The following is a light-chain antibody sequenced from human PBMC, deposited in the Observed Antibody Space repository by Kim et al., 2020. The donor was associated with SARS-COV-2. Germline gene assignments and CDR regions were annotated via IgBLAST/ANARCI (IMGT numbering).Light chain of an antibody. J-gene: IGLJ3*02. Sequence: GQTVTISCSGSNSNIGNNFVNWYQQLPGAAPKLVIYRNHELPSGVPDRFSGSKSGTSASLVISGVRSGDGGDYYCASWDDSLSGQVFGGGTKVTVL. CDR3: ASWDDSLSGQV. CDR2: RNH. CDR1: NSNIGNNF. V-gene: IGLV1-47*01.